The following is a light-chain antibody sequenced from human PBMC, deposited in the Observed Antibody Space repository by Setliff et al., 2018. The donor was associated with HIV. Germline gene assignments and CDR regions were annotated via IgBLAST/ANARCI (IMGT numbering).Light chain of an antibody. CDR1: SSNIGSNT. CDR3: AAWDDSLNGYV. V-gene: IGLV1-44*01. Sequence: QSVLTQPPSASGTPGQRVTISCSGSSSNIGSNTVNWYQQLPGTAPKLLIYSSNQRPSGVPDRSSGSKSGTSASLAISGLQSEDEADYYCAAWDDSLNGYVFGTGTKVTV. CDR2: SSN. J-gene: IGLJ1*01.